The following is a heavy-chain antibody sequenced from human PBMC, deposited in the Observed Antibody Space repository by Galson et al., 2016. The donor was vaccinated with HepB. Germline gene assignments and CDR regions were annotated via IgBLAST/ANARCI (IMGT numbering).Heavy chain of an antibody. CDR2: ISYDGSKI. CDR1: GFTFSYHG. D-gene: IGHD2-2*01. V-gene: IGHV3-30*18. CDR3: AKAVVGGGTNWFDP. Sequence: SLRLSCAASGFTFSYHGMHWVRQAPGKGLEWVSIISYDGSKIFYGDSVKGRFVISRDNSKSTLYLQMNSLKVEDTGVYYCAKAVVGGGTNWFDPWGQGTLVIVSS. J-gene: IGHJ5*02.